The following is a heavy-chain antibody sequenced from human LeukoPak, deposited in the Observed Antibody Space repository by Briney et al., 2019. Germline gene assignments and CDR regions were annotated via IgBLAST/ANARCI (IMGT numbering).Heavy chain of an antibody. CDR1: GITFSTYG. CDR2: LSGSGSSI. V-gene: IGHV3-23*01. Sequence: GGSLRLSCVASGITFSTYGMSWVRQAPGKGLEWVSALSGSGSSIYYADSVKGRFTISRDNSKNTLYLQMNSLRVEHTVVYYCAKDSPILTYWGQGTLVSVSS. J-gene: IGHJ4*02. CDR3: AKDSPILTY. D-gene: IGHD3-9*01.